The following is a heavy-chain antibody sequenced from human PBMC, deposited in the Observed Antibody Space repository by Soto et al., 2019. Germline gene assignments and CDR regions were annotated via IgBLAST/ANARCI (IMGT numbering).Heavy chain of an antibody. J-gene: IGHJ6*02. CDR3: ARDGYCIGCSCYPGRYYYYYGMDV. D-gene: IGHD2-15*01. V-gene: IGHV1-3*01. CDR1: GYTFTSYA. Sequence: ASVKVSCKASGYTFTSYAMHWVLQAPGQRLEWMGWINAGNGNTKYSQKFQGRVTITRDTSASTAYMELSSLRSEDTAVYYCARDGYCIGCSCYPGRYYYYYGMDVWGQGTTVTVSS. CDR2: INAGNGNT.